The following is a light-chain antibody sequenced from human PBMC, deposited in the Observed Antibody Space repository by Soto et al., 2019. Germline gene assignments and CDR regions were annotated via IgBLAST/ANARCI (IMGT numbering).Light chain of an antibody. CDR2: DTS. CDR3: QDYGSSAWT. Sequence: EIVLTQSPATLSLSPGERATLSCRASQSVSSYLAWYQQIPGQAPRLLIYDTSNRATGIPERFSGSGSGTDFTLTISRLEPEDFAVYYCQDYGSSAWTFGQGTKVDIK. J-gene: IGKJ1*01. CDR1: QSVSSY. V-gene: IGKV3-20*01.